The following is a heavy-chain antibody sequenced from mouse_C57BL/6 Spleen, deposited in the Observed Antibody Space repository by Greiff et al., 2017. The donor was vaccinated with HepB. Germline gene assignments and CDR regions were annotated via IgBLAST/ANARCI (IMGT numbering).Heavy chain of an antibody. Sequence: QVQLQQPGAELVMPGASVKLSCKASGYTFTSYWMHWVKQRPGQGLEWIGEIDPSDSYTNYNQKFKTKSTLTVDKSSSTAYMQLSSLASEDSAVYYCASPAMDYWGKGTSVTVSS. CDR3: ASPAMDY. CDR1: GYTFTSYW. CDR2: IDPSDSYT. J-gene: IGHJ4*01. V-gene: IGHV1-69*01.